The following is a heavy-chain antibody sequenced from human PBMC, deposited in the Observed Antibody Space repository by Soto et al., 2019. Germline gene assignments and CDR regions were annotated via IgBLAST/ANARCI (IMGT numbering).Heavy chain of an antibody. J-gene: IGHJ4*02. Sequence: SETLSLTCAVSGDSISSSFWWSWVRQPPGKGLEWIGEIYHTESTVYNPSLKSRVTISVDKSKNQFSLNLDSVTAADTAVYYCARYDFGTFDYWGRGIQVTVS. CDR2: IYHTEST. CDR3: ARYDFGTFDY. CDR1: GDSISSSFW. D-gene: IGHD4-17*01. V-gene: IGHV4-4*02.